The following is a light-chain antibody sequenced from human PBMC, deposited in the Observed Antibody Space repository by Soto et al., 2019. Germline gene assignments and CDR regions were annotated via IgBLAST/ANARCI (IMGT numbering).Light chain of an antibody. Sequence: QSALTQPASVSGSPGQSITISCTGTDSDIGDNNYVSWEQQLPGKAPKLMISEVSNRPSGVSNRFSGSKSGNTASLTISGLQAEDEADYYCSSYTAGGTIFGTGTKVTVL. V-gene: IGLV2-14*01. CDR1: DSDIGDNNY. CDR3: SSYTAGGTI. CDR2: EVS. J-gene: IGLJ1*01.